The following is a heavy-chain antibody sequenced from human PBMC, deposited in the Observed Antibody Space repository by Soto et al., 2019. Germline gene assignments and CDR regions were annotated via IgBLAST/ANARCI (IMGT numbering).Heavy chain of an antibody. Sequence: EVQLVESGGGLVQPGGSLRLSCAPSGFALSSYWMHWVRQVPGKGLVWVSRINPDGSRVDYADSGRGRFTISRDDAKNSLFLQTNSLRAEDAAVYYCTRVTVGVYGKFGPWGQGTLVTVSS. CDR3: TRVTVGVYGKFGP. V-gene: IGHV3-74*01. J-gene: IGHJ5*02. D-gene: IGHD1-26*01. CDR2: INPDGSRV. CDR1: GFALSSYW.